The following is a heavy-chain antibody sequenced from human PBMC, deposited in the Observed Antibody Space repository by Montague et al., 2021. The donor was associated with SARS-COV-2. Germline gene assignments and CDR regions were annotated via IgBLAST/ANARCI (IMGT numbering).Heavy chain of an antibody. CDR1: GGSISSGSYY. D-gene: IGHD5-18*01. CDR2: IYTSGST. J-gene: IGHJ6*02. Sequence: TLSLTCTVSGGSISSGSYYWSWIRQPAGKGLEWIGRIYTSGSTNYNPSLKSRVTISVDTSKNQFSLKLSSVTAADTAVYYCARAADVVTALVIYYYGMDVWGQGTTVTVSS. V-gene: IGHV4-61*02. CDR3: ARAADVVTALVIYYYGMDV.